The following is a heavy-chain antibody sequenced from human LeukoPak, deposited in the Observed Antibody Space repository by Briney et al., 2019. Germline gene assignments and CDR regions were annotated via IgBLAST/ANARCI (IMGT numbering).Heavy chain of an antibody. D-gene: IGHD6-13*01. Sequence: GGSLRLSCAASGFTFSSYGMHWVRQAPGKGLEWVSAISGSGGSTYYADSVKGRFTISRDNSKNTLYLQMNSLRAEDTAVYYCAKAHSSSWYYFDYWGQGTLVTVSS. CDR1: GFTFSSYG. CDR3: AKAHSSSWYYFDY. V-gene: IGHV3-23*01. CDR2: ISGSGGST. J-gene: IGHJ4*02.